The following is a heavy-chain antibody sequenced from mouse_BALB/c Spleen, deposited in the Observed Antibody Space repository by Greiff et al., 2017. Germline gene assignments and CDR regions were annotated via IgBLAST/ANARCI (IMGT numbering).Heavy chain of an antibody. CDR3: ARDYGSSYDFDY. CDR1: GYTFTSYY. CDR2: IYPGDGST. J-gene: IGHJ2*01. Sequence: VQLQESGPELVKPGASVKMSCKASGYTFTSYYIHWVKQRPGQGLEWIGWIYPGDGSTKYNEKFKGKTTLTADKSSSTAYMLLSSLTSEDSAIYFCARDYGSSYDFDYWGQGTTLTVSS. V-gene: IGHV1S56*01. D-gene: IGHD1-1*01.